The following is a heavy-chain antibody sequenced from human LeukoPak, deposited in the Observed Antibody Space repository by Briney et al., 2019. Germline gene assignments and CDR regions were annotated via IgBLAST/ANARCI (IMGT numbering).Heavy chain of an antibody. CDR1: GGSISSYH. D-gene: IGHD6-13*01. CDR3: ARRQIAAAGTLEY. Sequence: SETLSPTCTVSGGSISSYHWSGIRQSPGKGLEWIGYIYSTGSTNYNPSLKSRVSISVDTSKNQFSLKLSSVTAADTAVYYCARRQIAAAGTLEYWGQGTLVTVSS. CDR2: IYSTGST. J-gene: IGHJ4*02. V-gene: IGHV4-59*01.